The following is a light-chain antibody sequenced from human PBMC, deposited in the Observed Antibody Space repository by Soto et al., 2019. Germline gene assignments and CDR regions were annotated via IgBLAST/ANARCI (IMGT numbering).Light chain of an antibody. CDR2: EVS. CDR3: SSYAISSALL. Sequence: QSALTQPASVSGSPGQSITISCTGTSSDVGGFDFVSWYQHHPGKAPKLLVYEVSNRPSRVSSRFSGSKSGTTASLTISGLQADDEADYYCSSYAISSALLFGGGTKLTVL. CDR1: SSDVGGFDF. J-gene: IGLJ2*01. V-gene: IGLV2-14*01.